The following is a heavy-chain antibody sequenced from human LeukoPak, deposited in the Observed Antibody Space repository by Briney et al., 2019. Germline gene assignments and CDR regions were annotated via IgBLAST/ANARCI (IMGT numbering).Heavy chain of an antibody. CDR1: GFSFSSYS. CDR3: ARKNTTSSEDY. J-gene: IGHJ4*02. V-gene: IGHV3-48*01. D-gene: IGHD6-6*01. CDR2: ISGSSSTI. Sequence: PGGSLRLSCAASGFSFSSYSMNWVRQAPGKGLDWVSFISGSSSTIDYADSVKGRFTISRDNGKNSLFLHMNSLRAEDTAVYYCARKNTTSSEDYWRQGTQVTVSS.